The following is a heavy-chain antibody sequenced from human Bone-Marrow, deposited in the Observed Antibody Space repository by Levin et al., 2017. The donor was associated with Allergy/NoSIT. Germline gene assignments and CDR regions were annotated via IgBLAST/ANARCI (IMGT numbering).Heavy chain of an antibody. CDR2: IYSGGST. CDR3: ARDSVRKDTAMVTGY. J-gene: IGHJ4*02. V-gene: IGHV3-66*01. Sequence: PGESLKISCAASGFTVSSHYMSWVRQAPGKGLEWVSVIYSGGSTYYADSVKGRFTISRDNSKNTLYLQMNSLRAEDTAVYYCARDSVRKDTAMVTGYWGQGTLVTVSS. CDR1: GFTVSSHY. D-gene: IGHD5-18*01.